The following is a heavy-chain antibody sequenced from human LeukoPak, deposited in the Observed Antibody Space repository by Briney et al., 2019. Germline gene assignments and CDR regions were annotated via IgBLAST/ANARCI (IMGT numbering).Heavy chain of an antibody. Sequence: GGSLRLSCAASGFTFSSYAMSWVRQAPGKGLEWVSGFSDSFSGSGGRTHSADSVKGRFTISRDNSKNMLYLQMNSLRAEDTAVYYCAKGKINHEGAFDVWGQGTLVTVSS. J-gene: IGHJ3*01. V-gene: IGHV3-23*01. CDR3: AKGKINHEGAFDV. CDR2: FSDSFSGSGGRT. CDR1: GFTFSSYA.